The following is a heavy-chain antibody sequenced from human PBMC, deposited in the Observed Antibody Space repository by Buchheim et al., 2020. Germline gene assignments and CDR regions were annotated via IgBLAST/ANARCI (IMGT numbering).Heavy chain of an antibody. CDR2: ITSDGSGT. CDR3: ARTGWWEAARGFDY. V-gene: IGHV3-74*01. J-gene: IGHJ4*02. Sequence: EVQLVESGGGLVQPGGSLRLSCAASGFSFSSYWMHWVRQAPGRGLVWVSRITSDGSGTGYADSVTGRFTISRDNAKNTLYLQMNSLSPEDTAVYYCARTGWWEAARGFDYWGQGTL. CDR1: GFSFSSYW. D-gene: IGHD2-15*01.